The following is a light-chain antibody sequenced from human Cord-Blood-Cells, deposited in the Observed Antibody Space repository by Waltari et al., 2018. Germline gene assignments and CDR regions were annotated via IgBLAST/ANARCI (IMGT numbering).Light chain of an antibody. V-gene: IGLV2-23*03. Sequence: QSALTQPASVSGPPAQSITISCTGTSSDVGSYNLVSWYQQHPGKAPKLMIYEGSKRPSGVSNRFSGSKSGNTASLTISGLQAEDEADDYCCSYAGSSTFVVFGGGTKLTVL. CDR1: SSDVGSYNL. CDR2: EGS. J-gene: IGLJ2*01. CDR3: CSYAGSSTFVV.